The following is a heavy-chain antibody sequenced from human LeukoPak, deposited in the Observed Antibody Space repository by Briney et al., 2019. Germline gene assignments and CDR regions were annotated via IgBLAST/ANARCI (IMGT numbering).Heavy chain of an antibody. Sequence: SVTVSCTASGGTFSSYAISWVRQAPGQGLEWMGGIIPIFGTANYAQKFQGRVTITADESTSTAYMELSSLRSEDTAVYYCASCPYSVLRGVMGYNWFDPWGQGTLVTVSS. CDR1: GGTFSSYA. J-gene: IGHJ5*02. D-gene: IGHD3-10*01. CDR3: ASCPYSVLRGVMGYNWFDP. V-gene: IGHV1-69*13. CDR2: IIPIFGTA.